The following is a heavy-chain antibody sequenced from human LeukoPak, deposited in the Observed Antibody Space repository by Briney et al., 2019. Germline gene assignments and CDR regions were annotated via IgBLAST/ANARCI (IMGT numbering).Heavy chain of an antibody. CDR2: IIPILGTA. V-gene: IGHV1-69*13. CDR1: GGTFSSYA. Sequence: ASVKVSCKASGGTFSSYAISWVRQAPGQGLEWMGGIIPILGTANYAQKFQGRVTITADESTSTAYMELSSLRSEDTAVYYCARDGTDIVGATGYFDYWGQGTLVTVSS. CDR3: ARDGTDIVGATGYFDY. J-gene: IGHJ4*02. D-gene: IGHD1-26*01.